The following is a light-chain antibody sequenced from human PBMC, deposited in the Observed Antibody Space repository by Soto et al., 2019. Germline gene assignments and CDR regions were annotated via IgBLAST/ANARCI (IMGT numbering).Light chain of an antibody. CDR3: QQFSLYWA. V-gene: IGKV1-5*01. CDR2: NAD. Sequence: DIQMTQSPSTLSASVGDRVTITCRAGQDINRWLAWYQQKPGKAPKILIYNADTLESGVPSRFSGSGYGTEFILTISSLQPDDFATYYCQQFSLYWAFGQGTKVDI. CDR1: QDINRW. J-gene: IGKJ1*01.